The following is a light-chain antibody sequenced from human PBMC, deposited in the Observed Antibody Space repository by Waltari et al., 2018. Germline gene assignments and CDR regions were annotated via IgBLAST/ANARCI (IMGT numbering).Light chain of an antibody. J-gene: IGKJ2*01. CDR1: QSFGGS. V-gene: IGKV1-5*01. CDR2: DAS. Sequence: DIQMTQSPSTLSASVGDRVTITCRPSQSFGGSLAWFQQKPGKAPKLLIYDASTLEPGVPSRFSGSGSGTEFTLTVSSLQPDDFATYYCQQYYRYYTFGQGTKLEIK. CDR3: QQYYRYYT.